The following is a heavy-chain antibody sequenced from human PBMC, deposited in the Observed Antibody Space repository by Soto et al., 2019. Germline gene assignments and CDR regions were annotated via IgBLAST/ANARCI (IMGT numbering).Heavy chain of an antibody. CDR2: IIPSFGSA. V-gene: IGHV1-69*06. CDR3: ARDRVAGTERWFDP. D-gene: IGHD6-19*01. J-gene: IGHJ5*02. Sequence: QVQLVQSGAEVKTPGSSVRVSCKASGGTFSTDALSWVRQAPGQGLEWMGGIIPSFGSANYAQRFRDRVTITADKSTRTGYMELSGLRSDDTAVYYCARDRVAGTERWFDPWGQGTLVTVSS. CDR1: GGTFSTDA.